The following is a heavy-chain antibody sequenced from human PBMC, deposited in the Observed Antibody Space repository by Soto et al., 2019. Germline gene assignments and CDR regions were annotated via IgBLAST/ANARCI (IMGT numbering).Heavy chain of an antibody. Sequence: ASVKVSCKASGYTFTGYYMHWVRQAPGQGLEWMGWINPNSGGTNYAQKFQGRVTMTRDTSISTAYMELSRLRSDDTAVYYCARDGSGSYQGAFDYWGQGTLVTVAS. CDR3: ARDGSGSYQGAFDY. V-gene: IGHV1-2*02. J-gene: IGHJ4*02. CDR2: INPNSGGT. D-gene: IGHD3-10*01. CDR1: GYTFTGYY.